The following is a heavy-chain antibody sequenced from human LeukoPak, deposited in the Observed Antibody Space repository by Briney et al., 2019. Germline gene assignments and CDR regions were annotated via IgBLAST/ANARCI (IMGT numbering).Heavy chain of an antibody. J-gene: IGHJ4*02. CDR2: MNPNTGTT. CDR3: ARDRREVYKYGSGTFKSGENFFDS. V-gene: IGHV1-8*01. Sequence: ASVKVSCKASGYTFTSYDINWVRQATGQGLEWMGWMNPNTGTTGYAQKFQGRVTMTGDTSITTAYMELSRLRSDDTALYYCARDRREVYKYGSGTFKSGENFFDSWGQGTLVTVSS. CDR1: GYTFTSYD. D-gene: IGHD3-10*01.